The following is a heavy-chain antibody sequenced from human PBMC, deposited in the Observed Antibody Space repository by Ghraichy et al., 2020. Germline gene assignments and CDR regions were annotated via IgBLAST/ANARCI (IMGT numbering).Heavy chain of an antibody. J-gene: IGHJ4*02. CDR3: AGQGYCSSTSCYPDY. CDR2: IYYSGST. CDR1: GGSVSSGSYY. V-gene: IGHV4-61*01. D-gene: IGHD2-2*01. Sequence: SETLSLTCTVSGGSVSSGSYYLSWIRQPPGKGLEWIGYIYYSGSTNYNPSLKSRVTISVDTSKNQFSLKLSSVTAADTAVYYCAGQGYCSSTSCYPDYWGQGTLVTVSS.